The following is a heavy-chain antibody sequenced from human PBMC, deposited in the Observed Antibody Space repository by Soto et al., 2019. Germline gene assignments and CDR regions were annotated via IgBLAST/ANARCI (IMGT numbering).Heavy chain of an antibody. J-gene: IGHJ6*02. Sequence: PSETLSLTCNVSGGSISRHYWSWFRQAPGNGLEWIGHIYYRGSTNYNPSLRSRSTISVDTSKNQFSLKLNSVTTADTAVYYCARDGREASGMDVWGQGIKVTVSS. CDR2: IYYRGST. V-gene: IGHV4-59*11. CDR1: GGSISRHY. D-gene: IGHD1-26*01. CDR3: ARDGREASGMDV.